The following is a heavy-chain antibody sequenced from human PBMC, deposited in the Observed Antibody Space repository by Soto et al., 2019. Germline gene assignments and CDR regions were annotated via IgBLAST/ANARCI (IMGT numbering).Heavy chain of an antibody. J-gene: IGHJ6*02. CDR2: IIPIFGVP. V-gene: IGHV1-69*13. CDR3: AKGAVAGMPYYYGMDV. Sequence: SVKVSCKASGGSFSNYAISWVRRAPGQGLEWMGAIIPIFGVPNYAQNFRGRVTITADDSTSTAYMELSSLTSEDTAVYYCAKGAVAGMPYYYGMDVWGQGTTVTVSS. CDR1: GGSFSNYA. D-gene: IGHD6-19*01.